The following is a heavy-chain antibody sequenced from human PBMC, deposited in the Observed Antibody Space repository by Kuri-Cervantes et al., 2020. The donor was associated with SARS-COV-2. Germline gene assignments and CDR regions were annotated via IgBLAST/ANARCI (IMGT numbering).Heavy chain of an antibody. D-gene: IGHD2-8*02. CDR1: GFTFDDYA. Sequence: SLKISCAASGFTFDDYAMHWVRQAPGKGLEWVSGISWNSGSIGYADSVKGRFTISRDNAKNSLYLQMNSLRAEDMALYYCAKDRDLVLDYWGQGTLVTVSS. CDR3: AKDRDLVLDY. CDR2: ISWNSGSI. V-gene: IGHV3-9*03. J-gene: IGHJ4*02.